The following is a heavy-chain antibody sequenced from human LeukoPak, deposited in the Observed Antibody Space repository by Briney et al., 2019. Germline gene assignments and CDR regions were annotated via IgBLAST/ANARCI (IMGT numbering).Heavy chain of an antibody. CDR2: IYYSGSA. V-gene: IGHV4-39*01. D-gene: IGHD3-10*01. Sequence: SETLSLTCTVSGGSFSSSSYYWGRLRQPPGKGLDWVRSIYYSGSAYSNQSLKIQIPISVDTSKNQISLKLSSMSAADTAVYDCARRLVLWFGELFDYWGQGTLVTVSS. CDR1: GGSFSSSSYY. J-gene: IGHJ4*02. CDR3: ARRLVLWFGELFDY.